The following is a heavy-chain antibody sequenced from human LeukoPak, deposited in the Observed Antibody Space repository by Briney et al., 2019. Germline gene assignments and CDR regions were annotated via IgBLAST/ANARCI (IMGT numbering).Heavy chain of an antibody. J-gene: IGHJ4*02. CDR2: ASHSGNT. Sequence: SETLSLTCTVSGGSVSTYYWSWIRQPPGKELEWIGYASHSGNTNCNPSLKSRLTMSLDTSKNHFSLRLSSVNAADTAVYYCARAGSGWSFDYWGQGSLVTVSS. D-gene: IGHD6-19*01. CDR1: GGSVSTYY. V-gene: IGHV4-59*02. CDR3: ARAGSGWSFDY.